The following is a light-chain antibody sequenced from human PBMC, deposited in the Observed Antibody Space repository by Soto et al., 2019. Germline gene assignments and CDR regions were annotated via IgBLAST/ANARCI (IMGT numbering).Light chain of an antibody. V-gene: IGKV3-15*01. J-gene: IGKJ2*01. CDR2: GVS. Sequence: IVLTQSPAPLSVSPGDRVTLSCRASQSLFGFLAWYQQKPGQSPRLFIYGVSTRATGIPARLSGSGSATDFTLTISSLQSEDFAVYFCQSYNDWPFASGLGTKLEI. CDR1: QSLFGF. CDR3: QSYNDWPFA.